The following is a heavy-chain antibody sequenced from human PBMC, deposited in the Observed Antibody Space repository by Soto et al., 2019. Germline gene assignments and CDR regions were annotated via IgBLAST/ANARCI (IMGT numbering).Heavy chain of an antibody. Sequence: ASVKVSCKASGYTFTGYYMHWVRQAPGEGLEWMGRIIPVFGTTNDAQRFEGRVTFTADESTNTAYMELRGLLSEDTAVYYCARDGGFGELKYWGPGTLVTVSS. CDR1: GYTFTGYY. V-gene: IGHV1-69*13. D-gene: IGHD3-10*01. CDR3: ARDGGFGELKY. CDR2: IIPVFGTT. J-gene: IGHJ4*02.